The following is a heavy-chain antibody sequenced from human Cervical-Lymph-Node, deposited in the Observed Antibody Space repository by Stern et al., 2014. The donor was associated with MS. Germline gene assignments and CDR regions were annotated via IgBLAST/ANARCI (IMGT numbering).Heavy chain of an antibody. CDR1: GGTFSSYT. CDR3: ARATSDYIWGSYRYLDY. J-gene: IGHJ4*02. Sequence: VQLVESGAEVKKPGSSVKVSCKASGGTFSSYTIGWVRQAPGQGLEWMGGIIPMFGIANYAEKCQGRVTITADESTSTAYMDLSTLRSEDTAVYYCARATSDYIWGSYRYLDYWGQGTQVTVSS. V-gene: IGHV1-69*01. D-gene: IGHD3-16*02. CDR2: IIPMFGIA.